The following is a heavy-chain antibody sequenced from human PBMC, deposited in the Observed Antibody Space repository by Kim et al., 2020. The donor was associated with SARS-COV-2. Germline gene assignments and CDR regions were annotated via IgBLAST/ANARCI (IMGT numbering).Heavy chain of an antibody. V-gene: IGHV3-74*01. CDR2: INGDGRST. CDR3: ARGGSGSLDY. D-gene: IGHD3-16*01. Sequence: GGSLRLSCAASGFTFSRYWMHWVRQAPGKGLVWVSHINGDGRSTSYADSVKGRVTISRDNAKNTLYLQMNSLRAEDTAVYYCARGGSGSLDYWGQGTLVTVPP. CDR1: GFTFSRYW. J-gene: IGHJ4*02.